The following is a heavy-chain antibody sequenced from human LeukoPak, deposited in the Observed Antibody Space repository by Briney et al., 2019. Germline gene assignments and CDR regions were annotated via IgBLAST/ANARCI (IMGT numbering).Heavy chain of an antibody. V-gene: IGHV3-23*01. CDR3: AKTRASSWFRNAEYFQH. CDR2: ISGSGGST. D-gene: IGHD6-13*01. Sequence: LSGGSLRLSCAASGFTFSSYAMSWVRQAPGKGLEWVSAISGSGGSTYYADSVKGRFTISRDNSKNTLYLQMNSLRAEDTAVYYCAKTRASSWFRNAEYFQHWGQGTLVTVSS. J-gene: IGHJ1*01. CDR1: GFTFSSYA.